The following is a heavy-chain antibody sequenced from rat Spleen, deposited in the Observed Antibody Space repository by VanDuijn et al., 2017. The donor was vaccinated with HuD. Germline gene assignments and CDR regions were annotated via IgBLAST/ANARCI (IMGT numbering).Heavy chain of an antibody. CDR2: ISYSGSS. CDR3: ARRHYGYTDYFDY. CDR1: GYSITSNY. Sequence: EVQLQESGPGLVKPSQSLSLTCSVTGYSITSNYWGWIRKFPGNEMEWIGHISYSGSSNYHPSLKSRISFSRDTSRNQFFLQLNSVTTEDTATYYCARRHYGYTDYFDYWGQGVMVPVSS. D-gene: IGHD1-11*01. J-gene: IGHJ2*01. V-gene: IGHV3-1*01.